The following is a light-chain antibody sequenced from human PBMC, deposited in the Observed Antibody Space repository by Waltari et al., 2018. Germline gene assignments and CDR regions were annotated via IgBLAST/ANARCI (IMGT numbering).Light chain of an antibody. CDR3: QAWDSSTVV. J-gene: IGLJ2*01. V-gene: IGLV3-1*01. Sequence: CYQQKPDQAPELVINEDGKRPAGIPERFSGSNTGNTATLTISGTQAMDEADYYCQAWDSSTVVFGGGTKLTVL. CDR2: EDG.